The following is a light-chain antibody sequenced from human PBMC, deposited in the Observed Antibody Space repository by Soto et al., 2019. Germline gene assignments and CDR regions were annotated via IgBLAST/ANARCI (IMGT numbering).Light chain of an antibody. CDR3: SSYTSSGTLV. V-gene: IGLV2-14*01. CDR2: DVT. Sequence: QSVLTQSASVSGSPGQSITISCTGTSSDVGGYDYVSWYQQYPGKAPKLMIYDVTNWPSGASHRFSGSKSGNTASLTISGLQAEDEADYYCSSYTSSGTLVFGGGTKLTVL. J-gene: IGLJ3*02. CDR1: SSDVGGYDY.